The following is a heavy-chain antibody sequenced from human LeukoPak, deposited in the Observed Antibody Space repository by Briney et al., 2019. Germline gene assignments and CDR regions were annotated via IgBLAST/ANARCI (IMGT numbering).Heavy chain of an antibody. CDR2: ISGSGGST. CDR3: AKDPAYHYYDSSGYFLFDY. J-gene: IGHJ4*02. Sequence: PGGSLRLSCAASGFTFSSYAMSWVRQAPGKRLEWVSAISGSGGSTYYADSVKGRFTISRDNSKNTLYLQMNSLRAEDTAVYYCAKDPAYHYYDSSGYFLFDYWGQGTLVTVSS. D-gene: IGHD3-22*01. CDR1: GFTFSSYA. V-gene: IGHV3-23*01.